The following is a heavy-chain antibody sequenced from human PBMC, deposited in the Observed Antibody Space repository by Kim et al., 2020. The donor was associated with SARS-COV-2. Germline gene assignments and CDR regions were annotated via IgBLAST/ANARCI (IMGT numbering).Heavy chain of an antibody. D-gene: IGHD4-17*01. CDR2: ISGRDSAT. Sequence: GGSLRLSCAASGFTFSSYDMDWVRQGPGKGLEWVAGISGRDSATFYADSVKGRFTISRDNSKNTVYLQMNSLRAEDTAVYYCAKLTGLAVTSDYWGQGTLVTVSS. CDR1: GFTFSSYD. CDR3: AKLTGLAVTSDY. J-gene: IGHJ4*02. V-gene: IGHV3-23*01.